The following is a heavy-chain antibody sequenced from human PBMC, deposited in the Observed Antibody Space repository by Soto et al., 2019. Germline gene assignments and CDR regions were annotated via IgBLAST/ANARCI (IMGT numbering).Heavy chain of an antibody. D-gene: IGHD1-26*01. CDR2: ISNTGGNT. J-gene: IGHJ4*02. Sequence: GGSLRLSCAGSGFTFNNYAMSWVRQAPGKGLEWVSTISNTGGNTYYADSVKGRFTISRDISTDTLYLQMSSLRAEDTAVYYCAKDQIWEVPHFFDYWGQGTLVTVSS. V-gene: IGHV3-23*01. CDR1: GFTFNNYA. CDR3: AKDQIWEVPHFFDY.